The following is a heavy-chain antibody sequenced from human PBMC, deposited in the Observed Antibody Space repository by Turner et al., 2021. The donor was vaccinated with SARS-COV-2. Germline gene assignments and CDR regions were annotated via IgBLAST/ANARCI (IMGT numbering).Heavy chain of an antibody. Sequence: EVQLSESGGGLVQPGGSLSLSCAASGFTFNNHWMNLVRQAPGKGLDWVAIIKQDGSETLYVDSVKGRFTISRDNAKNSLYLQMNSLRAEDTAIYYCARGSGWVADYWGQGTLVTVSS. D-gene: IGHD6-19*01. CDR3: ARGSGWVADY. V-gene: IGHV3-7*01. CDR2: IKQDGSET. CDR1: GFTFNNHW. J-gene: IGHJ4*02.